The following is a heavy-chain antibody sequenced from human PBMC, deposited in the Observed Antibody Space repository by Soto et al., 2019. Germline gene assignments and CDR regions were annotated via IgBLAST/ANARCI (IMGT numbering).Heavy chain of an antibody. Sequence: GESLKISCKGTGYRFTNYWINWVRQMPGKGLEWIGRIDPIDSIINYSPSFQGHVTISADKSISTGYLQWSSLNASDTAMYYCATTSKNGTTLVFDPGGQGTLVTVSS. V-gene: IGHV5-10-1*01. J-gene: IGHJ5*02. CDR2: IDPIDSII. D-gene: IGHD1-7*01. CDR3: ATTSKNGTTLVFDP. CDR1: GYRFTNYW.